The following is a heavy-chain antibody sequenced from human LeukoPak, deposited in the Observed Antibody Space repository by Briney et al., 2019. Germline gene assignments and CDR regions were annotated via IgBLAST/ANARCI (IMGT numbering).Heavy chain of an antibody. CDR1: GFTFTTYA. CDR3: ARAPYYYDSSGYFNAPSGY. J-gene: IGHJ4*02. V-gene: IGHV1-3*01. D-gene: IGHD3-22*01. CDR2: INAGNGNT. Sequence: GASVTVSCTTSGFTFTTYAIQWVRQAPGQRLEWMGWINAGNGNTKYSQNFQGRVTITRDTSASTAYMELSSLRSEDTAVYYCARAPYYYDSSGYFNAPSGYWGQGTLVTVSS.